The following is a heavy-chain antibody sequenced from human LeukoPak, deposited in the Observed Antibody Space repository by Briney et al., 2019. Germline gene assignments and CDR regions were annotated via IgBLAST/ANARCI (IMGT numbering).Heavy chain of an antibody. J-gene: IGHJ6*03. V-gene: IGHV1-2*02. CDR2: INPNSGGT. D-gene: IGHD2-2*01. CDR3: AREDRCSSTSCPNFYYYYYYMDV. Sequence: GASVKVSCKASGYTFTGYYMHWVRQAPGQGLEWMGWINPNSGGTNYAQKFQGRVTMTRDTSISTAYTELSRLRSDDTAVYYCAREDRCSSTSCPNFYYYYYYMDVWGKGTTVTVSS. CDR1: GYTFTGYY.